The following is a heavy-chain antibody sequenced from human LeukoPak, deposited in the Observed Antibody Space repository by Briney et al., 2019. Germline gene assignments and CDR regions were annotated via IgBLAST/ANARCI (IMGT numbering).Heavy chain of an antibody. CDR1: GFTFSSYA. J-gene: IGHJ3*02. D-gene: IGHD2-8*01. V-gene: IGHV3-23*01. CDR3: ARHQLLGPCFKGVCSDAFDI. Sequence: GGSLRLSCATSGFTFSSYAMSWVRRAPGKGLEWVSAISGGGSSTYYADSVQGRFTISRDNSQISLYLQMNGLRAEDTAVYYCARHQLLGPCFKGVCSDAFDIWGQGTMVTVSS. CDR2: ISGGGSST.